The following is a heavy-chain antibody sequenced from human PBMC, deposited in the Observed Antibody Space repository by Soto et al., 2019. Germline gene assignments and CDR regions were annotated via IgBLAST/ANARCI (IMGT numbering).Heavy chain of an antibody. J-gene: IGHJ6*02. CDR2: ISFDGRNT. CDR3: ARDHRYCTDVNCIRGYYGMDV. D-gene: IGHD1-26*01. V-gene: IGHV3-30*04. Sequence: QVKLVQSGGGVVHPGKSLRLSCEASGFTFDTYAFHWVRQAPGKGLEWVAVISFDGRNTYYADSAKGRFTFSRDNSKKTVYLQLNSLRPEDTAVYFCARDHRYCTDVNCIRGYYGMDVWGQGTTVTVSS. CDR1: GFTFDTYA.